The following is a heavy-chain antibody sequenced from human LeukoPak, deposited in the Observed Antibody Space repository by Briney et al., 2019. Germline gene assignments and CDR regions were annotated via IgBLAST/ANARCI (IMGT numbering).Heavy chain of an antibody. CDR3: ARGIKGYDSSGYSDSYYYYYGMDV. Sequence: KPSETLSLTCAVYGGSFSGYYWSWIRQPPGEGLEWIGEINHSGSTNYNPSLKSRVTISVDTSKNQFSLKLSSVTAADTAVYYCARGIKGYDSSGYSDSYYYYYGMDVWGQGTTVTVSS. D-gene: IGHD3-22*01. V-gene: IGHV4-34*01. CDR2: INHSGST. J-gene: IGHJ6*02. CDR1: GGSFSGYY.